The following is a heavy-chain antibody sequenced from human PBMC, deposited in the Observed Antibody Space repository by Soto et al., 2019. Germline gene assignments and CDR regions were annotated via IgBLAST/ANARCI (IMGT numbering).Heavy chain of an antibody. CDR2: ISYDGNNK. CDR3: AKDQLLRLLDYAFDI. D-gene: IGHD3-3*01. V-gene: IGHV3-30*18. J-gene: IGHJ3*02. Sequence: GGSLRLSCAASGFTFSSYGMHWVRQTPGKGLEWVAVISYDGNNKYYADSVKGRFTISRDNSKNTLYLQMNSLRAEDTAIYSCAKDQLLRLLDYAFDIWGQGTMVTVSS. CDR1: GFTFSSYG.